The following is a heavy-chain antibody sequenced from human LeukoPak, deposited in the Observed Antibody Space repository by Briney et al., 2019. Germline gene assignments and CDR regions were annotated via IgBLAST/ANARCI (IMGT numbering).Heavy chain of an antibody. V-gene: IGHV4-30-2*01. CDR3: ARTSIAARRANAFDI. D-gene: IGHD6-6*01. CDR2: IYHSGST. CDR1: GGSISSGGYS. J-gene: IGHJ3*02. Sequence: SETLSLTCAVSGGSISSGGYSWSWIRQPPGKGLEWIGYIYHSGSTYYNPSLKSRVTISVDRSENQFSLKLSSVTAADTAVYYCARTSIAARRANAFDIWGQGTMVTVSS.